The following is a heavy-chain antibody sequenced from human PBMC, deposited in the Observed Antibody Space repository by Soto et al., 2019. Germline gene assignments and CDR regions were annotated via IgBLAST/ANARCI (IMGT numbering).Heavy chain of an antibody. CDR1: GGSITRGGYY. V-gene: IGHV4-31*03. CDR3: ARVGYYYDSSGYYLSFDY. J-gene: IGHJ4*02. Sequence: PSETLSLTCTVSGGSITRGGYYWSWIRQHPGKGLEWIGYIYNSGTTYYNPSLKSRVTISVDTSKNQFSLKLNSVTAADTALYYCARVGYYYDSSGYYLSFDYWGQGTLVTVSS. CDR2: IYNSGTT. D-gene: IGHD3-22*01.